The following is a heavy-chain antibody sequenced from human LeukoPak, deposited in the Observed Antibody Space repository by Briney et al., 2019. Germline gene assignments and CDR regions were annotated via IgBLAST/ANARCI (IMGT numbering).Heavy chain of an antibody. CDR1: NYSISSAYY. V-gene: IGHV4-38-2*02. J-gene: IGHJ4*02. D-gene: IGHD3-3*01. CDR2: ISHSGST. Sequence: SETLSLTCSVSNYSISSAYYWGWIRQPPGKGLEYIGSISHSGSTYYNPSLKSRVTMSVDTSKNEFSLKLKSVTATDTALYYCARVLRFFDYWGQGILVTVSS. CDR3: ARVLRFFDY.